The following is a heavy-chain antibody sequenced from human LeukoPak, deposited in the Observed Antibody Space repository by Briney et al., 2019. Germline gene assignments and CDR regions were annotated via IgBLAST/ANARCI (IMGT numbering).Heavy chain of an antibody. Sequence: GSSVKVSCKASGGTFSSDAISCVRQAPGQGLEWMGGIIPIFGTANYAQKFQGRVTITTDESTSTAYMELSSLRSEDTAVYYCAKSIAELWGYFDYWGQGTLVTVSS. J-gene: IGHJ4*02. V-gene: IGHV1-69*05. CDR2: IIPIFGTA. D-gene: IGHD6-6*01. CDR1: GGTFSSDA. CDR3: AKSIAELWGYFDY.